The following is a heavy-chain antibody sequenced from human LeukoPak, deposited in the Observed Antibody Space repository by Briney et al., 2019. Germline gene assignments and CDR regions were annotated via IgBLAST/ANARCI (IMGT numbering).Heavy chain of an antibody. CDR1: GGSFSGYY. CDR2: VTHSGST. J-gene: IGHJ2*01. V-gene: IGHV4-34*01. CDR3: ARGMTHGYFDL. Sequence: SATLSLTCAVYGGSFSGYYWSSIRQPPGKGLESIGDVTHSGSTNYTPYLKIRVTISVDTSKNQFSLKLSSVTAADTAVYYCARGMTHGYFDLWGRGTLVTVSS.